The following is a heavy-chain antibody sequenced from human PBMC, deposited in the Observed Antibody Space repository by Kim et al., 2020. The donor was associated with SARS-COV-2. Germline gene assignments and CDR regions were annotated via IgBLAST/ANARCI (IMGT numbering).Heavy chain of an antibody. CDR2: ISSSSSYT. V-gene: IGHV3-11*06. CDR3: ARAVGATGWFDP. Sequence: GGSLRLSCAASGFTFSDYYMSWIRQAPGKGLEWVSYISSSSSYTNYADSVKGRFTISGDNAKNSLYLQMNSLRAEDTAVYYCARAVGATGWFDPWGQGTLVTVSS. D-gene: IGHD1-26*01. CDR1: GFTFSDYY. J-gene: IGHJ5*02.